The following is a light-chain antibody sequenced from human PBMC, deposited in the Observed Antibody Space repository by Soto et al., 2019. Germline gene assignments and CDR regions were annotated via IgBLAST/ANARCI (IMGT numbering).Light chain of an antibody. J-gene: IGLJ3*02. CDR3: SSYAGSNNWV. CDR1: SSDVGGYIY. CDR2: DVS. Sequence: QSVLTQPPSASGSPGQSVTISCTGTSSDVGGYIYVSWYQLRPGKASKLMISDVSKRPSGVPDRFSGSKSGNTASLTVSGLQAEDEADYYCSSYAGSNNWVFGGGTKVTVL. V-gene: IGLV2-8*01.